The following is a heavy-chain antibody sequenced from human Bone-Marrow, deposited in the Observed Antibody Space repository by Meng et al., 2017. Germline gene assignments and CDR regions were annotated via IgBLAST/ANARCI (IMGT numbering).Heavy chain of an antibody. V-gene: IGHV4-31*03. J-gene: IGHJ5*02. Sequence: SETLSLTCTVSGGSISSGCYYWSWIRQHPGKGLEWIGYIYYSGSTYYHPSLKSRVTISVDTSKKQFPLKLSSVTAADTAVYYCAAGKYYYFAQGVIDWFDPWGQGTLVTVSS. D-gene: IGHD3-10*01. CDR2: IYYSGST. CDR3: AAGKYYYFAQGVIDWFDP. CDR1: GGSISSGCYY.